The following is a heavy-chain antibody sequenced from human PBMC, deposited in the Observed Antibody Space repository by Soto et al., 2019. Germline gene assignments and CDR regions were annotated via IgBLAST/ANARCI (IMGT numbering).Heavy chain of an antibody. CDR2: IYGGGDT. J-gene: IGHJ4*02. CDR3: ARGHYGSPPGYFDC. Sequence: EVQLVESGGGLVQRGGSLRLSCAASGFTVSNNYMSWVRQAPGKGLEWVSVIYGGGDTYYADSVKDRFTISRDNSKNTLYLQMNSLRAEDTAVYYCARGHYGSPPGYFDCWGQGTLGTVSS. V-gene: IGHV3-66*01. CDR1: GFTVSNNY. D-gene: IGHD3-10*01.